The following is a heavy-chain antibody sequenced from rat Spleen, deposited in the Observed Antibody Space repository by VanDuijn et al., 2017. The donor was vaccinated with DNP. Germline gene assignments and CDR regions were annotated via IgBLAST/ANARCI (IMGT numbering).Heavy chain of an antibody. Sequence: QVQLTESGPGLVQPSETLSLTCTVSGFSLTAYSVYWVRQPPGKGLEWIAAISGGGVTYYNSPLKSRLSISRDTSKSQVFLTMNSLQTEDTAIYFCTRDRPNYGGYSDIWFAYWGQGTLVTVSS. V-gene: IGHV2S12*01. CDR1: GFSLTAYS. CDR3: TRDRPNYGGYSDIWFAY. CDR2: ISGGGVT. D-gene: IGHD1-11*01. J-gene: IGHJ3*01.